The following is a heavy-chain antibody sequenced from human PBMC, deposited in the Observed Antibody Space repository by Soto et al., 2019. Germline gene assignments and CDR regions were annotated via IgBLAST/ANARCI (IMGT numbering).Heavy chain of an antibody. D-gene: IGHD3-10*01. CDR3: ARDSGSGRLDY. CDR2: IYYSGST. Sequence: SETLSLTSTASGGSISSGGYYWSWIRQHPGKGLEWIGYIYYSGSTYYNPSLKSRVTISVDTSKNQFSLKLSSVTAADTAVYYCARDSGSGRLDYWGQGTLVTVSS. V-gene: IGHV4-31*03. CDR1: GGSISSGGYY. J-gene: IGHJ4*02.